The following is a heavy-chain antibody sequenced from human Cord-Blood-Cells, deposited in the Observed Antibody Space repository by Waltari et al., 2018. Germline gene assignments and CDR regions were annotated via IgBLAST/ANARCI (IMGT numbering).Heavy chain of an antibody. V-gene: IGHV4-39*01. CDR3: ARQRFLEWLLYYFDY. Sequence: QLQLQESGPGLVKPSETLSLTCTVSGGSISSSSYYWGWIRQPPGKGLEWIGSIYYSGSPYYTPSLKSRVTRSVDTSKNQFSLKLSAVTAADTAVYYCARQRFLEWLLYYFDYWGQGTLVTVSS. J-gene: IGHJ4*02. D-gene: IGHD3-3*01. CDR1: GGSISSSSYY. CDR2: IYYSGSP.